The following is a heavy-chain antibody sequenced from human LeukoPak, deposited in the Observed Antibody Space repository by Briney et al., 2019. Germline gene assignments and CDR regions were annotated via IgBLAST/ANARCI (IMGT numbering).Heavy chain of an antibody. Sequence: GGSLRLSCAASGFTFSSYAMHWVRQAPGKGLEWVAVISYDGSNKYYADSVKGRFTISRDNSKNTLYLQMNSLRAEDTAVCYCARAATVTYPHYVYFDYWGQGTLVTVSS. J-gene: IGHJ4*02. CDR1: GFTFSSYA. V-gene: IGHV3-30-3*01. CDR2: ISYDGSNK. CDR3: ARAATVTYPHYVYFDY. D-gene: IGHD4-17*01.